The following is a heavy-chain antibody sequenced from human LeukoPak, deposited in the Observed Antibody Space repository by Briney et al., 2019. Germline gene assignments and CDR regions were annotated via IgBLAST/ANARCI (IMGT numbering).Heavy chain of an antibody. J-gene: IGHJ3*02. CDR3: ARSLSGSYSWAFDI. CDR1: GGSISSYY. Sequence: SETLSLTCTVSGGSISSYYWSWIRQPPGKGLEWIGYIYYSGSTNDNPSLKSRVTISVDTSKNQFSLKLSSVTAADTAVYYCARSLSGSYSWAFDIWGQGTMVTVSS. V-gene: IGHV4-59*01. D-gene: IGHD1-26*01. CDR2: IYYSGST.